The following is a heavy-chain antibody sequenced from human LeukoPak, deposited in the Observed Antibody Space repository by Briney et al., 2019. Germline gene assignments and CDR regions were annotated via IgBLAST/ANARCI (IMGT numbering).Heavy chain of an antibody. D-gene: IGHD4-23*01. J-gene: IGHJ4*02. CDR1: GFSLSSNGVG. V-gene: IGHV2-5*02. CDR2: IYWDDDK. CDR3: AHRGWELFFQY. Sequence: SGPTLVNPTQTLTLACTFSGFSLSSNGVGVGWIRQPPGKALEWLAIIYWDDDKHYSPSLKNRLTITKDTSKNQVVLSMTNMDPVDTATYYCAHRGWELFFQYWGQGTLVTVSS.